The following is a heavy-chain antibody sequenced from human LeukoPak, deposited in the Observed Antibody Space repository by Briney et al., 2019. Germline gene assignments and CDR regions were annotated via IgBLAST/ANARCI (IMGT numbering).Heavy chain of an antibody. CDR3: ARLMTPDDYGDPPFDY. J-gene: IGHJ4*02. Sequence: GGSLRLSCAASGFTFSSYWMHWVRQAPGKGLVWVSRINSDGSSTSYADSVKGRFTISRDNAKNTLYLQMNSLRAEDTAVYYCARLMTPDDYGDPPFDYWGQGTLVTVSS. D-gene: IGHD4-17*01. CDR1: GFTFSSYW. CDR2: INSDGSST. V-gene: IGHV3-74*01.